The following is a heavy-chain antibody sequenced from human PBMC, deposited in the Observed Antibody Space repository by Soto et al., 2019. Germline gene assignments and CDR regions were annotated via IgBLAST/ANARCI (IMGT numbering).Heavy chain of an antibody. CDR3: ARVRWLGGSYPADY. V-gene: IGHV4-30-4*01. J-gene: IGHJ4*02. Sequence: QVQLQESGPGLVKPSQTLSLTCTVSGGSISSGDYYWSWIRQPPGEGLEWIGYIYYSGSTYYNPSLKSRVTIAVDTSKNQFSLKLSSVTAADTAVYYCARVRWLGGSYPADYWGQGTLVTVAS. CDR2: IYYSGST. CDR1: GGSISSGDYY. D-gene: IGHD3-16*02.